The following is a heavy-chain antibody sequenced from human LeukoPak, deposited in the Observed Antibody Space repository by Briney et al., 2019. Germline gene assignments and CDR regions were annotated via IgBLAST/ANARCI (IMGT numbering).Heavy chain of an antibody. D-gene: IGHD5-12*01. J-gene: IGHJ5*02. CDR1: GGTFSSYA. CDR3: ARVATIGSGLNWFNP. V-gene: IGHV1-69*13. CDR2: IIPIFGTA. Sequence: SVKVSCKASGGTFSSYAISWVRQAPGQGLEWMGGIIPIFGTANYAQKFQGRVTITADESTSTAYMELSSLRSEDTAVYYCARVATIGSGLNWFNPWGQGTLVTVSS.